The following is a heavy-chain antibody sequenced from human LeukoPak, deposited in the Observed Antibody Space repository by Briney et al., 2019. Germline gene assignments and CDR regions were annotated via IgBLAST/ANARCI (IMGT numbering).Heavy chain of an antibody. Sequence: SETLSLTCTVSGGSISSSSYYWGWIRQPPGKGLEWIRSIYYSGSTYYNPSLKSRVTISVDTSKNQFSLKLSPVTAADTAVYYCARLRSYYDILTGYEVWVYWGQGTLVTVSS. V-gene: IGHV4-39*01. CDR3: ARLRSYYDILTGYEVWVY. CDR2: IYYSGST. D-gene: IGHD3-9*01. J-gene: IGHJ4*02. CDR1: GGSISSSSYY.